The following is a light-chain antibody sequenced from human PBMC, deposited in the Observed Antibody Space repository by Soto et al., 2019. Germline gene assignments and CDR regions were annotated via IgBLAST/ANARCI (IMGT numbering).Light chain of an antibody. CDR3: SSYAGSNNFV. CDR1: SSDVGTYKY. Sequence: QSALTQPPSASGSPGPSVTISCTGTSSDVGTYKYVSWYQQHPGKAPILMIYEVTKRPSGVPDRFSGSKSGNTASLTVSGLQAEDEADYYCSSYAGSNNFVFGTGTKVTVL. V-gene: IGLV2-8*01. J-gene: IGLJ1*01. CDR2: EVT.